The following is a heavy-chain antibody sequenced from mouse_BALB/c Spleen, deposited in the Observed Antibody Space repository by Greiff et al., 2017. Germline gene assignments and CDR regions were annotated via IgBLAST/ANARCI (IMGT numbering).Heavy chain of an antibody. CDR3: ARYGSSYGAMDY. Sequence: EVHLVESGGGLVQPGGSRKLSCAASGFTFSSFGMHWVRQAPEKGLEWVAYISSGSSTIYYADTVKGRFTISRDNPKNTLFLQMTSLRSEDTAMYYCARYGSSYGAMDYWGQGTSVTVSS. D-gene: IGHD1-1*01. CDR2: ISSGSSTI. V-gene: IGHV5-17*02. CDR1: GFTFSSFG. J-gene: IGHJ4*01.